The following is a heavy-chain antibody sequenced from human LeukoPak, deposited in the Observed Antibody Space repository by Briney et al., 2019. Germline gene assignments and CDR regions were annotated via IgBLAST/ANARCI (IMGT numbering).Heavy chain of an antibody. V-gene: IGHV4-34*01. CDR3: ARAPRLRWFLGDYYYYGMDV. J-gene: IGHJ6*02. CDR2: INHSGST. D-gene: IGHD4-23*01. CDR1: GGSFSGYY. Sequence: SETLSLTCAVYGGSFSGYYWSWIRQPPGKGREGIGEINHSGSTNYNPSLKSRVTISVDTSKNQFSLKLSSVTAADTAVYYCARAPRLRWFLGDYYYYGMDVWGQGTTVTVSS.